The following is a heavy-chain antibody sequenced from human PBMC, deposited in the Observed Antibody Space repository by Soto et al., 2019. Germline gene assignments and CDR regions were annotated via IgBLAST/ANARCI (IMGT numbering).Heavy chain of an antibody. D-gene: IGHD3-9*01. CDR1: GPTFSSPR. CDR3: AREADILNWFDP. Sequence: GRPLRLSCAAPGPTFSSPRMPWVRQAPGKGLEWVSYISSSSSTIYYADSVKGRFTISRDNAKNSLYLQMNSLRAEDTAVYYCAREADILNWFDPWGQGTLVTVSS. V-gene: IGHV3-48*01. J-gene: IGHJ5*02. CDR2: ISSSSSTI.